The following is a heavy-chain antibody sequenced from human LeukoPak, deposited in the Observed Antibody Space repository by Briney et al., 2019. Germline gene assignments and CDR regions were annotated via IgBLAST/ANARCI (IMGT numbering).Heavy chain of an antibody. CDR2: ISSSSSYI. Sequence: PSETLSLTCTVSGGSISSYYWSWVRQAPGKGLEWVSSISSSSSYIYYADSVKGRFTISRDNAKNSLYLQMNSLRAEDTAVYYCARARGMKQQLVIGYWGQGTLVTVSS. J-gene: IGHJ4*02. D-gene: IGHD6-13*01. V-gene: IGHV3-21*01. CDR1: GGSISSYY. CDR3: ARARGMKQQLVIGY.